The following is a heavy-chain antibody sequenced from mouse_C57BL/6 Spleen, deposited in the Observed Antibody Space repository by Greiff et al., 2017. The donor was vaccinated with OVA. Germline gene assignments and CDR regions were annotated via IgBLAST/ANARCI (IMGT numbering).Heavy chain of an antibody. CDR2: IWSGGST. D-gene: IGHD1-1*01. J-gene: IGHJ3*01. CDR3: AKTLYGSSSLAY. V-gene: IGHV2-4*01. Sequence: QVQLKESGPGLVQPSQSLSITCTASGFSLTSYGVHWVRQPPGKGLEWLGVIWSGGSTDYNAAFISRLSISEDNSKSQVFFQMNSLQADDTAIYYCAKTLYGSSSLAYWGQGTLVTVSA. CDR1: GFSLTSYG.